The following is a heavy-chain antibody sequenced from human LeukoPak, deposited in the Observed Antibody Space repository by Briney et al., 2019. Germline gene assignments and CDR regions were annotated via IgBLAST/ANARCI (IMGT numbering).Heavy chain of an antibody. J-gene: IGHJ6*02. CDR2: IIPILGIA. Sequence: ASVKVSCKASGGTFSSYAISWVRQAPGQGLEWMGRIIPILGIANYAQKFQGRVTITADKSTSTAYMELSSLRSEDTAVYYCAKGAFYDTSHHHGMEAWGQGTTVTVSS. CDR1: GGTFSSYA. CDR3: AKGAFYDTSHHHGMEA. V-gene: IGHV1-69*04. D-gene: IGHD3-22*01.